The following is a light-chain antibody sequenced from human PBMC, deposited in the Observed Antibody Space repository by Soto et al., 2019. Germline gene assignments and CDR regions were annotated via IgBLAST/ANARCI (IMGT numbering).Light chain of an antibody. V-gene: IGKV3-11*01. CDR3: QQRSNWPTIT. Sequence: EIVFTQSPGTLSLSPGERATLSCRASQSVSSYLAWYQQKPGQAPRLLIYDASNRATGIPARFSGSGSGTDFTLTISSLEPEDFAVYYCQQRSNWPTITFGQGTKVDIK. CDR2: DAS. J-gene: IGKJ1*01. CDR1: QSVSSY.